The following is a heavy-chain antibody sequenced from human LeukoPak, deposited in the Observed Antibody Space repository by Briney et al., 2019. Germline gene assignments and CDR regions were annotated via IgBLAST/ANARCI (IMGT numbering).Heavy chain of an antibody. CDR3: ARGKGGYSYGLVTPEDY. V-gene: IGHV1-2*02. D-gene: IGHD5-18*01. Sequence: GASVKVSCKASGYTFSDYYMHWVRQAPGQGLEWMGWINPNSGGTNYAQKFQGRVTMTRDTSISTAYMELSRLRSDDTAVYYCARGKGGYSYGLVTPEDYWGQGTLVTVSS. CDR1: GYTFSDYY. J-gene: IGHJ4*02. CDR2: INPNSGGT.